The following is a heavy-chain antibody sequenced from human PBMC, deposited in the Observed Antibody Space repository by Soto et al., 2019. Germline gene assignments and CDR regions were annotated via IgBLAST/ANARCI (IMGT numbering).Heavy chain of an antibody. CDR1: GGSFSGYY. J-gene: IGHJ4*02. V-gene: IGHV4-34*01. Sequence: SETLSLTCAVYGGSFSGYYWSWIRQPPGKGLEWIGEINHSGSTNYNPSLKSRVTISVDTSKNQFSLKLSSVTAADTAVYYCARGRTVTTLGGFSYWGQGTLVTVSS. CDR3: ARGRTVTTLGGFSY. D-gene: IGHD4-17*01. CDR2: INHSGST.